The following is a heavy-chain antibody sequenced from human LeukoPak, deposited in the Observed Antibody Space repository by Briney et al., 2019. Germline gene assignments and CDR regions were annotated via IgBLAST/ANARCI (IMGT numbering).Heavy chain of an antibody. J-gene: IGHJ3*02. CDR1: GYTFTSYA. V-gene: IGHV1-3*01. Sequence: ASVKVSCKASGYTFTSYAMHWVRQAPGQRLEWMGWINAGNGNTKYSQKFQGRVTITRDTSASTAYMELGSLRSEDTAVYYCARDSVLYYDFWSGYSGWGAFDIWGQGTMVTVSS. D-gene: IGHD3-3*01. CDR3: ARDSVLYYDFWSGYSGWGAFDI. CDR2: INAGNGNT.